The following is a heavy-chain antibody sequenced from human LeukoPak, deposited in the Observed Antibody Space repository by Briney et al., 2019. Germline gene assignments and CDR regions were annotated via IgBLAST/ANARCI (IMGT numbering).Heavy chain of an antibody. V-gene: IGHV3-23*01. CDR2: ISGSGGST. J-gene: IGHJ4*02. CDR3: AKTLGLYCSSTSCCLSY. D-gene: IGHD2-2*01. Sequence: PGGSLRLSCAASGFTFSSYAMSWVRQAPGKGLEWVSAISGSGGSTYYADSVKGRFTISRDNSKNTLYLQMNSLRAEDTAVYYCAKTLGLYCSSTSCCLSYWGQRTLVTVSS. CDR1: GFTFSSYA.